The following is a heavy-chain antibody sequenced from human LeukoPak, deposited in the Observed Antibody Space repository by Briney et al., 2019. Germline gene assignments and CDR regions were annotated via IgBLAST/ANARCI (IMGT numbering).Heavy chain of an antibody. CDR1: GFTFSSYW. Sequence: GGSLRLFCAASGFTFSSYWMSWVRQAPGKGLEWVANIKQDGSEKYYVDSVKGRFTISRDNAKNSLYLQMNSLRAEDTAVYYCARDKGYEEGLLFDYWGQGTLVTVSS. J-gene: IGHJ4*02. V-gene: IGHV3-7*01. D-gene: IGHD3-16*01. CDR2: IKQDGSEK. CDR3: ARDKGYEEGLLFDY.